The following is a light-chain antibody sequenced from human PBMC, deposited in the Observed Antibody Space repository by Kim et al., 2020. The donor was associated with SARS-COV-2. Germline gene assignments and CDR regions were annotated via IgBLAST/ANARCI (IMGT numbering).Light chain of an antibody. CDR3: QAWDSSTVV. CDR1: KLGDKY. Sequence: SYELTQPPSVSVSPGQTASITCSVDKLGDKYACWYQQKPGQSPVLVIYQDSKRPSGIPERFSRSNSGNTATLTISGTQAMDEADYYCQAWDSSTVVFGGGTQLTVL. J-gene: IGLJ2*01. V-gene: IGLV3-1*01. CDR2: QDS.